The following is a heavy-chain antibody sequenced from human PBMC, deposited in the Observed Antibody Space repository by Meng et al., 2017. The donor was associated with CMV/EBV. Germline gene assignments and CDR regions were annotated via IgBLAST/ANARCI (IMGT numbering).Heavy chain of an antibody. V-gene: IGHV3-53*01. CDR1: GFTVSSNY. CDR2: IYSGGST. Sequence: GESLKISCAASGFTVSSNYMSWVRQAPGKGLEWVSVIYSGGSTYYADSVKGRFTISRDNSKNTLYLQMNSLRAEDTAVYYCTRRLMSRGGLIDYWGQGTLVTVSS. J-gene: IGHJ4*02. CDR3: TRRLMSRGGLIDY. D-gene: IGHD5/OR15-5a*01.